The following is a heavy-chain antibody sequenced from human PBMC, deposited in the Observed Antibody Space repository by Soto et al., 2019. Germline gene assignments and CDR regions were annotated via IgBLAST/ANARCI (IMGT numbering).Heavy chain of an antibody. Sequence: EVQLVESGGGLVQPGGSLRLSCAASGFTFNNYWIHWVRQAPGKGLMWVSRINGDGTTTNYADSVKGRFAISRDNAKNTVYLQMNSLGAEDTALYYCARGVRGHYGKDVWGQGTTVTVSS. J-gene: IGHJ6*02. D-gene: IGHD3-10*01. V-gene: IGHV3-74*01. CDR2: INGDGTTT. CDR3: ARGVRGHYGKDV. CDR1: GFTFNNYW.